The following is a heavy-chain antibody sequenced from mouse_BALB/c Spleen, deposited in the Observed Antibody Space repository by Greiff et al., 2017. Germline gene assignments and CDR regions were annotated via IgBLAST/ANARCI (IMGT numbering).Heavy chain of an antibody. CDR1: GFTFSSFG. CDR2: ISSGSSTI. J-gene: IGHJ4*01. Sequence: EVKLMESGGGLVQPGGSRKLSCAASGFTFSSFGMHWVRQAPEKGLEWVAYISSGSSTIYYADTVKGRFTISRDNPKNTLFLQMTSLRSEDTAMYYCARETMSATYAMDYWGQGTSVTVSS. V-gene: IGHV5-17*02. CDR3: ARETMSATYAMDY. D-gene: IGHD2-4*01.